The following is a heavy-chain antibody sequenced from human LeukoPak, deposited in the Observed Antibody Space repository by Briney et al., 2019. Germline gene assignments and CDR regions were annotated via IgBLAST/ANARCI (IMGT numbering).Heavy chain of an antibody. Sequence: SVKVSCKASGGTFSSYAISWVRQAPGQGLEWMGRIIPILGIANYAQKFQGRVTSTADKSTSTAYMELSSLRSEDTAVYYCARDLRYSGYVINWFDPWGQGTLVTVSS. CDR1: GGTFSSYA. J-gene: IGHJ5*02. V-gene: IGHV1-69*04. CDR2: IIPILGIA. D-gene: IGHD5-12*01. CDR3: ARDLRYSGYVINWFDP.